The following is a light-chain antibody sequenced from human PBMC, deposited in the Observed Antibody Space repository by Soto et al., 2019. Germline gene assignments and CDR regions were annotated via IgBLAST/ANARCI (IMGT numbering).Light chain of an antibody. Sequence: DIQMTQSPSTLSGSVGDRVTIPCRASQTISSWLAWYQQKPGKAPKLLIYDASTLESGVPSRFSGSGSGTEFTLTISSLQPDDFATYYCQQYNAYSWTFAQGTKVDI. CDR2: DAS. J-gene: IGKJ1*01. CDR1: QTISSW. CDR3: QQYNAYSWT. V-gene: IGKV1-5*01.